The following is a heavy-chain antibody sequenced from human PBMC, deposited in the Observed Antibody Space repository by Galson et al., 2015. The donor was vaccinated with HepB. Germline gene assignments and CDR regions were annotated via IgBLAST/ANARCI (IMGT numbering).Heavy chain of an antibody. CDR2: ISSSSSYI. Sequence: SLRLSCAASGFTFSSYSMNWVRQAPGKGLEWVSSISSSSSYIYYADSVKGRFTISRDNAKNSLYLQMNSLRAEDTAVYYCARGSLGAVIAVAVDPETHTNAFDIWGQGTMVTVSS. D-gene: IGHD6-19*01. CDR1: GFTFSSYS. CDR3: ARGSLGAVIAVAVDPETHTNAFDI. J-gene: IGHJ3*02. V-gene: IGHV3-21*01.